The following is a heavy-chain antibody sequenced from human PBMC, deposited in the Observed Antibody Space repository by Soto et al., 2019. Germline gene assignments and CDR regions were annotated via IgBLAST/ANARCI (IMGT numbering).Heavy chain of an antibody. Sequence: KISCQGSGYSFTTHWITWVRQTPGKGLEWMGGIVPIFGTTVYAPRLQGRLTITADGPTSTSYMELSGLTFEDTAVYYCAANSLGGGSQGDVWGQGTTVTVSS. CDR2: IVPIFGTT. J-gene: IGHJ6*02. CDR3: AANSLGGGSQGDV. D-gene: IGHD3-10*01. CDR1: GYSFTTHW. V-gene: IGHV1-69*01.